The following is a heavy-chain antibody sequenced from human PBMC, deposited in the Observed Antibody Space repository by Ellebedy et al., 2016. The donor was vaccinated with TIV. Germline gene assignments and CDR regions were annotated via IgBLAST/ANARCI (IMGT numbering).Heavy chain of an antibody. Sequence: ASVKVSCKASGYTFTRHAMHWVRQAPGQRLEWVGWINNDNGNTRYSEKFEGRVTITRDTFASTVYMELSSLRSEDTAVYYCARVYPRDSSGWYFDYWGQGTLVTVSS. V-gene: IGHV1-3*04. CDR3: ARVYPRDSSGWYFDY. D-gene: IGHD6-19*01. J-gene: IGHJ4*02. CDR1: GYTFTRHA. CDR2: INNDNGNT.